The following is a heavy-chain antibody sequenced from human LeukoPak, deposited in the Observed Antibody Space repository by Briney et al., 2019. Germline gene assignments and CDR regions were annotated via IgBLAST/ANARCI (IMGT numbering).Heavy chain of an antibody. J-gene: IGHJ4*02. V-gene: IGHV3-74*01. CDR2: IDVDGSTT. CDR3: ARDYLSGSYKY. CDR1: GLTFSSYW. D-gene: IGHD1-26*01. Sequence: SGGSLRLSCAASGLTFSSYWMHWVRQAPGKGLVWVSHIDVDGSTTNYADSVKGRFTISRDNAKNTLNLQMNGLRAEDTAVYYCARDYLSGSYKYWGQGTLVTVSS.